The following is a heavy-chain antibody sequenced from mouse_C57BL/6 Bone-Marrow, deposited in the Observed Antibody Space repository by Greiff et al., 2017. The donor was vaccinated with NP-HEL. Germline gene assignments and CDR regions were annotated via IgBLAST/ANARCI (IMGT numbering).Heavy chain of an antibody. V-gene: IGHV1-42*01. CDR3: ARSGRTTVVATRAMDY. Sequence: EVQLQESGPELVKPGASVKISCKASGYSFTGYYMNWVKQSPDKSLEWIGEINPSTGGTTYNQKFKAKATLTVDKSSSTAYMLLKSLTSEDSAVYYCARSGRTTVVATRAMDYWGQGTSVTVSS. CDR2: INPSTGGT. CDR1: GYSFTGYY. J-gene: IGHJ4*01. D-gene: IGHD1-1*01.